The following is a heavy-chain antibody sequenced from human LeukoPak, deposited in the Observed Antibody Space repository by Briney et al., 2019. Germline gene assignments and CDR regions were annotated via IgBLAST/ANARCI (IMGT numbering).Heavy chain of an antibody. CDR3: ARDLKYYYGSGRAYYGMDV. V-gene: IGHV3-7*01. Sequence: GGSLRLSCAASGFTFSSYWMGWVRQAPGKGLEWVANIKQDGSEKYYVDSVKGRFTISRDNAKNSLYLQMNSLRAEDTAVYYCARDLKYYYGSGRAYYGMDVWGQGTTVTVSS. D-gene: IGHD3-10*01. CDR1: GFTFSSYW. J-gene: IGHJ6*02. CDR2: IKQDGSEK.